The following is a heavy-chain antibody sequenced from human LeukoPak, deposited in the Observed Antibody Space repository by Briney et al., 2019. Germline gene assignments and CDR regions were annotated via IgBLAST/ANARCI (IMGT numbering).Heavy chain of an antibody. Sequence: PSETLSLTCTVSGGSIRSYYWSWIRQPPGKGLEWIGYIYYSGSTNYNPSLKSRVTISVDTSKNQFSLKLSSVTAADTAVYYCVRQGAGVPFDYWGRGTLVTVSS. D-gene: IGHD3-10*01. V-gene: IGHV4-59*08. CDR2: IYYSGST. J-gene: IGHJ4*02. CDR1: GGSIRSYY. CDR3: VRQGAGVPFDY.